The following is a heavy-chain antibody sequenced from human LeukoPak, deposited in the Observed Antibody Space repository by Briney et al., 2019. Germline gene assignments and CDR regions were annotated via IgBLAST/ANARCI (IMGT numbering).Heavy chain of an antibody. CDR1: GSTFSNYA. CDR3: AKDGGGSYFNY. CDR2: ISASGGTT. V-gene: IGHV3-23*01. J-gene: IGHJ4*02. D-gene: IGHD1-26*01. Sequence: GGSLRLSCAASGSTFSNYAMNWVRQAPGKGLEWVSGISASGGTTYYADSVKGRFTISRDNSKNTLYLQMNSLRAEDTAVYYCAKDGGGSYFNYWGQGTLVTVSS.